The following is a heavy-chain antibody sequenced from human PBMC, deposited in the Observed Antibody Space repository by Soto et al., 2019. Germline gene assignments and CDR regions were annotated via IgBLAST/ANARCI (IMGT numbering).Heavy chain of an antibody. Sequence: QVQLVQSGAEVKKPGASVKVSCKASGYTFTSYYMHWVRQAPGQGLEWMGIINPSGGSTSYAQKFQGRVTMTRDTSTSTVYMELSSLRSEDTAVYYCATGQGIAAPPEWFDPWGQGTLVTVSS. CDR3: ATGQGIAAPPEWFDP. J-gene: IGHJ5*02. V-gene: IGHV1-46*01. CDR2: INPSGGST. D-gene: IGHD6-13*01. CDR1: GYTFTSYY.